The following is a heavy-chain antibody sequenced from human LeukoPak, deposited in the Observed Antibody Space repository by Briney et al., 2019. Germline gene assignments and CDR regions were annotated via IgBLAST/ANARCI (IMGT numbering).Heavy chain of an antibody. J-gene: IGHJ5*02. CDR2: IDKKDKGYATAT. CDR3: TRDSGTYNWFDP. V-gene: IGHV3-73*01. CDR1: GFTFSGSA. Sequence: PGGSLKLSCAASGFTFSGSAIHWVRQSSGKGLEWVGQIDKKDKGYATATAYAASETGRFTISRDDSINTAYLQMKSLRTEDTALYYCTRDSGTYNWFDPWGQGTLVTVSS. D-gene: IGHD1-26*01.